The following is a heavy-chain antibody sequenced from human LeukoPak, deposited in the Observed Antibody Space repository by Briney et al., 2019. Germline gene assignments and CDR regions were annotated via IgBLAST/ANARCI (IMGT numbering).Heavy chain of an antibody. Sequence: ASVTVSCKASGYTFTSYGISWLRQAPGQGREWMGWISAYNGNTNYAQKLQGTVTMTTDTSTSTAYMELRSLRSDDTAVYYCARSIAAAGTYFDYWGQGTLVTVSS. CDR1: GYTFTSYG. D-gene: IGHD6-13*01. J-gene: IGHJ4*02. CDR2: ISAYNGNT. CDR3: ARSIAAAGTYFDY. V-gene: IGHV1-18*01.